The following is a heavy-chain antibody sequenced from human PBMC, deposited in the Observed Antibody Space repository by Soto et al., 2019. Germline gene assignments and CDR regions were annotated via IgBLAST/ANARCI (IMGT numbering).Heavy chain of an antibody. Sequence: PSETLSLTCTVSGGSIRSYYWSWIRQPPGKGLEWIGYIYYSGSTNYNPSLKSRLTISVDTAKNQFSLKLRSVTAADTAVYYCAGGSRDLQEADADGPAAATNLFDPWGQGTLVTLSS. D-gene: IGHD6-13*01. CDR1: GGSIRSYY. CDR2: IYYSGST. V-gene: IGHV4-59*08. CDR3: AGGSRDLQEADADGPAAATNLFDP. J-gene: IGHJ5*02.